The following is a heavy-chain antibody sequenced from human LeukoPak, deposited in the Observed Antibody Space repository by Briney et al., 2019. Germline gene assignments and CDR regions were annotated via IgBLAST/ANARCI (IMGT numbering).Heavy chain of an antibody. CDR1: GFTFSSYG. D-gene: IGHD2-2*02. V-gene: IGHV3-30*02. J-gene: IGHJ4*02. Sequence: TGGSLRLSCAASGFTFSSYGMHWVRQAPGKGLEWVAFIRYDENNKYYADSVKGRFTISRDNSKNTLYLQMNSLRAEDTAVYYCAKPGKYCSGTSCYTHFDYWGQGTLVTVSS. CDR2: IRYDENNK. CDR3: AKPGKYCSGTSCYTHFDY.